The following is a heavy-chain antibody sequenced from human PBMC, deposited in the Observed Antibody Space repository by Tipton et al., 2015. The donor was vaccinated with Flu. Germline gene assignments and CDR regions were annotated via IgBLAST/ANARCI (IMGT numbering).Heavy chain of an antibody. D-gene: IGHD4-11*01. J-gene: IGHJ4*02. CDR1: GYSISSGYY. Sequence: TLSLTCTVSGYSISSGYYWGWIRQPPGKGLEWIGSIDHSGTTYYNPSLKSRVTISVDTSKNQFSLKLCSVTAADTAVFYCASHSYSRGRAGHWGQGTLVTVSS. CDR3: ASHSYSRGRAGH. CDR2: IDHSGTT. V-gene: IGHV4-38-2*02.